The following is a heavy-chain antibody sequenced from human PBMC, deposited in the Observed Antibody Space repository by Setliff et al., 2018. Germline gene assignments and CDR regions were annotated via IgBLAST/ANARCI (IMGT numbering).Heavy chain of an antibody. CDR3: VRTTRSTGFYGQGVAYYMDV. CDR2: LYYSGNT. CDR1: GGSVDSKIYS. D-gene: IGHD2-8*02. J-gene: IGHJ6*03. V-gene: IGHV4-39*07. Sequence: KTSETLSLTCAVSGGSVDSKIYSWGWIRQPPGKGLEWIAALYYSGNTYYNPSLNGRVTIIMETSKNRFSLWLTSVTAADAAVYYCVRTTRSTGFYGQGVAYYMDVWDKGTTVTVSS.